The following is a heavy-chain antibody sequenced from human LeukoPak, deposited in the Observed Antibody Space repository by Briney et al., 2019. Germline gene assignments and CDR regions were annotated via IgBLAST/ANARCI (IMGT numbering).Heavy chain of an antibody. CDR2: FDPEDGET. Sequence: SVKVSCKVSGYTLTELSMHWVRQAPGEGLEWMGGFDPEDGETIYAQKFQGRVTMTEDTSTDTAYMELSSLRSEDTAVYYCATQRNYDFWSGFRFDPWGQGTLVTVSS. D-gene: IGHD3-3*01. V-gene: IGHV1-24*01. J-gene: IGHJ5*02. CDR3: ATQRNYDFWSGFRFDP. CDR1: GYTLTELS.